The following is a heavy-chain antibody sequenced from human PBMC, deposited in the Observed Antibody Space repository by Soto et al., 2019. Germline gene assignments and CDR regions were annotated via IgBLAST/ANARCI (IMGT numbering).Heavy chain of an antibody. V-gene: IGHV4-61*01. D-gene: IGHD3-22*01. CDR3: ARALYYYDSSGLYY. CDR1: GGSVSSGSYY. Sequence: QVQLQESDPGLVKPSETLSLTCTVSGGSVSSGSYYWSWIRQPPGKGLEWIGYIYYSGSTNYNPSLKSRVTISVDTSKNQFSLKLSSVTAADTAVYYCARALYYYDSSGLYYWGQGTLVTVSS. J-gene: IGHJ4*02. CDR2: IYYSGST.